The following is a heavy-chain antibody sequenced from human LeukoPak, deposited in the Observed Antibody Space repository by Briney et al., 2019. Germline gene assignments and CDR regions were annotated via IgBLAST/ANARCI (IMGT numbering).Heavy chain of an antibody. D-gene: IGHD3-9*01. CDR2: INPSGGST. V-gene: IGHV1-46*01. Sequence: ASVKVSCKASGYTFTSYYMHWVRQAPGQGLEWMGIINPSGGSTSYAQKFQGRVTMTRDTSTSTVYMELSSLRSEDTAVYYCGRGEYDILTGSIAPPDYWGQGTLVTVSS. CDR3: GRGEYDILTGSIAPPDY. J-gene: IGHJ4*02. CDR1: GYTFTSYY.